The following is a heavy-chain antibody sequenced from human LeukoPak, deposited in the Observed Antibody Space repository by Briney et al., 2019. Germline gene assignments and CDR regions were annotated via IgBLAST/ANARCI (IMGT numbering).Heavy chain of an antibody. CDR3: ARGGVYYYDSSGYSGFDY. CDR2: INPNSGGT. CDR1: GYTFTGYY. J-gene: IGHJ4*02. D-gene: IGHD3-22*01. Sequence: ASVKVSCKASGYTFTGYYMHWVRQAPGQGLEWVGWINPNSGGTNYAQKFQGRVTMTRDTSISTAYMELSRLRSDDTAVYYCARGGVYYYDSSGYSGFDYWGQGTLVTVSS. V-gene: IGHV1-2*02.